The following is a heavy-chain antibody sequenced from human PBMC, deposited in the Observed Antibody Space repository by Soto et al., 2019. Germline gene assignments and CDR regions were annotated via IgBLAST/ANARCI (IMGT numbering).Heavy chain of an antibody. D-gene: IGHD3-10*01. J-gene: IGHJ6*02. V-gene: IGHV3-21*01. CDR1: GFTFSSFA. CDR2: IRGVDNNK. CDR3: ARDRVRGALPQYGMDV. Sequence: EMQLLESGGGLVQPGGSLRLSCAASGFTFSSFAMSWVRQAPGKGLDWVSSIRGVDNNKYYAASVKGRFTISRDNAKNSLFLHLSGLTADDTAVYYCARDRVRGALPQYGMDVWGQGTTVTVSS.